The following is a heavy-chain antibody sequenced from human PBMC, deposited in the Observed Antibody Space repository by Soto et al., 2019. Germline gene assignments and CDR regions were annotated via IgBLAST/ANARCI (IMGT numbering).Heavy chain of an antibody. D-gene: IGHD4-17*01. CDR1: GFTFSSYG. CDR3: AKDYGDYAFYYYYGMDV. J-gene: IGHJ6*02. V-gene: IGHV3-30*18. Sequence: QVQLVESGGGVVQPGRSLRLSCAASGFTFSSYGMHWVRQAPGKGLEWVAVISYDGSNKYYADSVKGRFTISRDTSKNXQYLQMNSLRAEDTAVYYCAKDYGDYAFYYYYGMDVWGQGTTVTVSS. CDR2: ISYDGSNK.